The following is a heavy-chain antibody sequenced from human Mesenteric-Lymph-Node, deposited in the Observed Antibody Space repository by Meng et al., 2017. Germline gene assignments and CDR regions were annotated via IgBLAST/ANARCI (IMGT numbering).Heavy chain of an antibody. J-gene: IGHJ4*02. CDR3: ASGRKYCSSTSCYGQFDY. V-gene: IGHV4-4*02. D-gene: IGHD2-2*01. CDR2: IYHSGST. Sequence: QVQLQESGPGLVKPSGTLSLTCAVSGCSISSSNWWSWVRQPPGKGLEWIGEIYHSGSTNYNPSLKSRVTISVDKSKNQFSLKLSSVTAADTAVYYCASGRKYCSSTSCYGQFDYWGQGTLVTVSS. CDR1: GCSISSSNW.